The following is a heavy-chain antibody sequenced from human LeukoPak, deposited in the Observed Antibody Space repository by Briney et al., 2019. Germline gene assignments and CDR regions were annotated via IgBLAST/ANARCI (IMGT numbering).Heavy chain of an antibody. CDR1: GGTFSSYA. CDR2: IGTYNGNT. D-gene: IGHD1-26*01. V-gene: IGHV1-18*01. CDR3: VREWDHTRMTFDI. Sequence: ASVKVPCKASGGTFSSYAISWVRQAPGQGLEWMGWIGTYNGNTKYAQEFQGRVTMTTDTSTSTGYMELRNLRSDDTAVYFCVREWDHTRMTFDIWGQGTMVTVSS. J-gene: IGHJ3*02.